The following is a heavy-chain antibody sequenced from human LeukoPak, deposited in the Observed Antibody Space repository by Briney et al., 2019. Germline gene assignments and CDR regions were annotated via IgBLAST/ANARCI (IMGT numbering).Heavy chain of an antibody. D-gene: IGHD6-13*01. CDR3: AKDGSGAAAGDFDY. CDR2: ISGSGVST. V-gene: IGHV3-23*01. J-gene: IGHJ4*02. CDR1: GLTFSSYT. Sequence: PGGSLRLSCAASGLTFSSYTMSWVRGAPRKGLEWVSAISGSGVSTYYADSVKGRFTISRDNSKNTLYLQMNSLRAEDTAVYYCAKDGSGAAAGDFDYWGQGTLVTVSS.